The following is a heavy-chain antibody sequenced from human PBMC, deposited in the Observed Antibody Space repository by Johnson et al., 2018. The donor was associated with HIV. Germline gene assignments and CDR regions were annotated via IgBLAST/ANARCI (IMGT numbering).Heavy chain of an antibody. V-gene: IGHV3-30*02. CDR1: GFTFSNYG. Sequence: QVQLVESGGGVVRPGGSLRLSCAASGFTFSNYGMHWVRQAPGKGLEWVAAVWYDGSKTYYGDSVRGRFTISRDNSKKTLYLEINSLRTEDTAIYFCAKETRDSRSAFDVWGQGTMVTVSS. D-gene: IGHD3-22*01. CDR3: AKETRDSRSAFDV. CDR2: VWYDGSKT. J-gene: IGHJ3*01.